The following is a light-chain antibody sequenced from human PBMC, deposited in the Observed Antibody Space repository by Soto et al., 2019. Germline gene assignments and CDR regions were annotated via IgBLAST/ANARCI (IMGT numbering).Light chain of an antibody. J-gene: IGKJ1*01. Sequence: DIVMTQSPATLSVSPGERAALSCGASQSVSSNYLAWYQQKPGLAPRLLIYDASRRATGIPDRFSGSGSGADFILSISRLEPEDFAVYYCQQYGSSPWTFGQGTKVDIK. CDR2: DAS. CDR3: QQYGSSPWT. V-gene: IGKV3D-20*01. CDR1: QSVSSNY.